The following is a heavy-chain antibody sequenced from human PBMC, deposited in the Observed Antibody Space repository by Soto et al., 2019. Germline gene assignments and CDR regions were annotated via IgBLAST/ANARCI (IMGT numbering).Heavy chain of an antibody. D-gene: IGHD2-2*01. CDR2: INPSGGST. V-gene: IGHV1-46*03. Sequence: ASVKVSCKASGYTFTSYYMHWVRQAPGQGLEWMGIINPSGGSTSYAQKFQGRVTMTRDTSTSTVYMELSSLRSEDTAVYYCARVVRVAAVVHTSNRFDPWGQGTLVTVSS. CDR3: ARVVRVAAVVHTSNRFDP. J-gene: IGHJ5*02. CDR1: GYTFTSYY.